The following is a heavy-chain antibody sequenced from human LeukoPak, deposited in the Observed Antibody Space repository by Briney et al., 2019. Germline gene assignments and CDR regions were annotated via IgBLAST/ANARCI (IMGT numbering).Heavy chain of an antibody. D-gene: IGHD2-8*01. CDR3: AREGGIFYMIDY. J-gene: IGHJ4*02. Sequence: SQTLSLTCAISGDSVSSNSASWHWIRQSPSRGLEWLGRIYYRSKLGNNYAVSVKSRITINPDTSKNQFSLQLKSVTSEDTAVYYCAREGGIFYMIDYWGQGTLVTVSS. CDR2: IYYRSKLGN. CDR1: GDSVSSNSAS. V-gene: IGHV6-1*01.